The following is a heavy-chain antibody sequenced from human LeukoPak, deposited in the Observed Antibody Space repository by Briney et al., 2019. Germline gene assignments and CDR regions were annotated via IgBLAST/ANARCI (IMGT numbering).Heavy chain of an antibody. D-gene: IGHD2-15*01. CDR3: ARHPFTRYCSGGSCYSDFP. J-gene: IGHJ5*02. V-gene: IGHV4-31*03. Sequence: SETLSLTCTVSGGSISSGGYYWSWIRQHPGKGLEWIGYIYYSGSTYYNPSLKSRVTISVDTFKNQFSLKLSSVTAADTAVYYCARHPFTRYCSGGSCYSDFPWGQGTLVTVSS. CDR2: IYYSGST. CDR1: GGSISSGGYY.